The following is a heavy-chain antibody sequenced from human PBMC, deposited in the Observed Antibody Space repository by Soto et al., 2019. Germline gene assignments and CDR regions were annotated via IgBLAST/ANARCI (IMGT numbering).Heavy chain of an antibody. Sequence: RLSFAASEFPFTNAWMSWIPQAPGKGLEWVGRIKSKPGGGTTDYAAPVKSRFTISRDDSKNTLYLQMNSLKTEDTAVYYCTTEDDFWSGYYSYYYYYYMDVWGKGTTVTVSS. J-gene: IGHJ6*03. CDR1: EFPFTNAW. CDR3: TTEDDFWSGYYSYYYYYYMDV. V-gene: IGHV3-15*01. D-gene: IGHD3-3*01. CDR2: IKSKPGGGTT.